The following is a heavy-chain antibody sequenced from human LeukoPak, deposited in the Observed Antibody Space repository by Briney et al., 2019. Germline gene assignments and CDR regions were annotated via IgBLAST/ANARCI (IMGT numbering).Heavy chain of an antibody. CDR3: AKDQPMIRGVTNWFDL. D-gene: IGHD3-10*01. CDR1: VFTFSSYA. V-gene: IGHV3-23*01. J-gene: IGHJ5*02. Sequence: PGGPLRLSCTVSVFTFSSYAMSWVRQAPGRGLEWVSAISGSGGSTYYADSVKGRFTISRDNSKNTLYLQMNSLRAEDTAVYYCAKDQPMIRGVTNWFDLWGQGTLVTVSS. CDR2: ISGSGGST.